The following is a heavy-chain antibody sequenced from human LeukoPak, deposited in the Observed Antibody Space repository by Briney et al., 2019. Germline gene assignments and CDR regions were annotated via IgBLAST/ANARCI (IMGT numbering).Heavy chain of an antibody. Sequence: PGRSLRLSCAASGFTFDDYAMNWVRQAPGKGLEWVSGISWNSGSIGYADSVKGRFTISRDNAKNSLYLQMNSLRAEDMALYYCAKGYYDFWSDWDYMDVWGKGTTVTVSS. CDR2: ISWNSGSI. V-gene: IGHV3-9*03. J-gene: IGHJ6*03. CDR1: GFTFDDYA. CDR3: AKGYYDFWSDWDYMDV. D-gene: IGHD3-3*01.